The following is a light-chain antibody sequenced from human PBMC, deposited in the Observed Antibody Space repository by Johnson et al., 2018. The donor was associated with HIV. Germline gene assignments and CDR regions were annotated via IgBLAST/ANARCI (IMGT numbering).Light chain of an antibody. V-gene: IGLV3-16*01. CDR1: ALPKKH. J-gene: IGLJ1*01. Sequence: VLTQPPSVSVSLGQMARITCSGEALPKKHAYWYQQKPGQFPVLLIYKDSEWPSGIPARFSGSSSGTTVTLTISGVQAEDEADYYCLSADSVVEVFGTGTKVTVL. CDR3: LSADSVVEV. CDR2: KDS.